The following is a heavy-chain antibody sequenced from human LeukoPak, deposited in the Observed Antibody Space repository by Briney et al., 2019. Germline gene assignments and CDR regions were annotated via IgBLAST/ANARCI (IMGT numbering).Heavy chain of an antibody. J-gene: IGHJ4*02. CDR1: GFTFSSYW. CDR2: IDSSSSYI. V-gene: IGHV3-21*01. Sequence: GGSLRLSCEVSGFTFSSYWMNWVRQAPGKGLEWVSSIDSSSSYIYYADSVKGRFTISRANAKNSLFLQMNSLRAEDTAVYYCVRGPHGGFVIIPTEFWGQGTLVTVSS. D-gene: IGHD3-3*01. CDR3: VRGPHGGFVIIPTEF.